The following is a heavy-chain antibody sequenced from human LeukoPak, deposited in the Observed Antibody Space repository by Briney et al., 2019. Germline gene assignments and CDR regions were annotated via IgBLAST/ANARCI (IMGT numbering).Heavy chain of an antibody. J-gene: IGHJ3*02. CDR2: IYYSGRT. CDR3: ARHVGNSSSRYGYAFDI. CDR1: GGSISSGGYS. D-gene: IGHD6-13*01. Sequence: SETLSLTCAVSGGSISSGGYSWSWIRQPPGLGLVWIGNIYYSGRTNYNPTFKSLGTISVDTSKNQFTLKLSSVTAADTAVYYCARHVGNSSSRYGYAFDIWGQGTMVTVSS. V-gene: IGHV4-61*08.